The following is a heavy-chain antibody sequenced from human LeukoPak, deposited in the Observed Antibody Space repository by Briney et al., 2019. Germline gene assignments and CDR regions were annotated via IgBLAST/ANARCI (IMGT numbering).Heavy chain of an antibody. CDR3: AREDDYSDSSGYHLFDY. CDR1: GYXFSRYY. CDR2: INPSGGST. J-gene: IGHJ4*02. Sequence: ASVKVSCKASGYXFSRYYIHWVRQAPGQGLEWMGVINPSGGSTSYAQKFQGRVSMTRDTSTSTVYMELSSLRSEDSAIFFCAREDDYSDSSGYHLFDYWGRGTLVTVSS. V-gene: IGHV1-46*01. D-gene: IGHD3-22*01.